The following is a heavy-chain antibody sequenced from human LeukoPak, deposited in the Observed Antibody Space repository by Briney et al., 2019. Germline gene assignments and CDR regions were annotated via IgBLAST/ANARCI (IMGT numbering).Heavy chain of an antibody. V-gene: IGHV3-23*01. CDR3: AKDPLRDIVVVPAVVPPMRFDP. Sequence: GGSLRHSCAASGITLSNYWMTWVRQAPGKGLEWVSAISGSGGSTYYADSVKGRFTISRDNSKNTLYLQMNSLRAEDTAVYYCAKDPLRDIVVVPAVVPPMRFDPWGQGTLVTVSS. D-gene: IGHD2-2*01. CDR1: GITLSNYW. CDR2: ISGSGGST. J-gene: IGHJ5*02.